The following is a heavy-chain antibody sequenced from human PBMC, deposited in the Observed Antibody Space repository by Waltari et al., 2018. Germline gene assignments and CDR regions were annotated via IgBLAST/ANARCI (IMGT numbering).Heavy chain of an antibody. V-gene: IGHV4-59*01. Sequence: NYNPSLKSRVTISVDTSKNQFSLKLSSVTAADTAVYYCARMGNYYDSSGYPDYWGQGTLVTVSS. J-gene: IGHJ4*02. CDR3: ARMGNYYDSSGYPDY. D-gene: IGHD3-22*01.